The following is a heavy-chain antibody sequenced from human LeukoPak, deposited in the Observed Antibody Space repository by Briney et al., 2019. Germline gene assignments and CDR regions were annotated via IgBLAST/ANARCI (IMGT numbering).Heavy chain of an antibody. CDR2: ISSSSSYI. CDR3: ARGDSSTGDAFDI. J-gene: IGHJ3*02. D-gene: IGHD2-2*01. Sequence: PGGSLRLSCAASGFTFSGYAMSWVRQAPGKGLEWVSSISSSSSYIYYADSVKGRFTISRDNAKNSLYLQMNSLRAEDTAVYYCARGDSSTGDAFDIWGQGTMVTVSS. CDR1: GFTFSGYA. V-gene: IGHV3-21*01.